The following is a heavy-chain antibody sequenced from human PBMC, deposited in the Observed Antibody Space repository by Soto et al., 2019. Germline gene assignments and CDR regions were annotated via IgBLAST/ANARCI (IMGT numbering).Heavy chain of an antibody. CDR2: IYYSGST. CDR1: GGSISSSY. V-gene: IGHV4-59*12. J-gene: IGHJ4*02. D-gene: IGHD2-21*02. Sequence: SETLSLTCTVSGGSISSSYWSWTRHPPWKVLEWIGYIYYSGSTNYNPSLKSRVTISVDTSKNQFSLKLSSVTAADTAVYYCARAAYCGGDCYSGDYFDYWGQGTLVTVSS. CDR3: ARAAYCGGDCYSGDYFDY.